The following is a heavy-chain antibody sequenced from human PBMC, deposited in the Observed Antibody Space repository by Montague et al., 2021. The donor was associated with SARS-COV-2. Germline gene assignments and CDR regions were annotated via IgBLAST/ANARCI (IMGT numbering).Heavy chain of an antibody. J-gene: IGHJ6*02. Sequence: SETLSLTCTVSGGSISSSSYYWSWIRQPPGKGLEWIGSIYYSGSTYYNPSLKSRVTISVDTSKNQFSLKLSSVTAADTAVYYCARDTRITMIVVVQGYGMDVWGQGPRSPSP. CDR3: ARDTRITMIVVVQGYGMDV. CDR2: IYYSGST. CDR1: GGSISSSSYY. D-gene: IGHD3-22*01. V-gene: IGHV4-39*07.